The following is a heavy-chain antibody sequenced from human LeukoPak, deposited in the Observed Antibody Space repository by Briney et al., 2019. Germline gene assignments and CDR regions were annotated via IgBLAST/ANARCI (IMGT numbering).Heavy chain of an antibody. CDR1: GGSISSYY. CDR2: IYYSGTT. D-gene: IGHD6-13*01. CDR3: ARGVYIAAAQYGY. Sequence: SETLSLTCTVSGGSISSYYWSWIRQPPGKGLEWIGYIYYSGTTNYNPSLKSRVTISVDTSKNQFSLKLSSVTAADTTVYYCARGVYIAAAQYGYWGQGTLVTVSS. J-gene: IGHJ4*02. V-gene: IGHV4-59*01.